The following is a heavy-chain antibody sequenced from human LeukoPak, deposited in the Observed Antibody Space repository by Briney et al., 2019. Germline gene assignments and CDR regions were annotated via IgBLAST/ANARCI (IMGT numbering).Heavy chain of an antibody. V-gene: IGHV1-2*02. D-gene: IGHD3-16*01. J-gene: IGHJ2*01. CDR2: INPNSGDT. CDR3: ARGYASTLWYFDL. Sequence: ASVKVSCKASGYTFTGYYFHWVRQAPGQGLEWMGWINPNSGDTNYTQKFQGRVTMTRDTSISTAYMELTRLRSDDTAVYYCARGYASTLWYFDLWGRGTLVTVSS. CDR1: GYTFTGYY.